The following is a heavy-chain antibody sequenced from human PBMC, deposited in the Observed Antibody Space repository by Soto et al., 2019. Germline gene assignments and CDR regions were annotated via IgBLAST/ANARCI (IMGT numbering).Heavy chain of an antibody. CDR1: GYTFTSYG. CDR2: ISAYNGNT. D-gene: IGHD5-12*01. J-gene: IGHJ3*02. CDR3: ARDLRDSGYGRYDAFDI. V-gene: IGHV1-18*01. Sequence: ASVKVSCKASGYTFTSYGISWVRQAPGQGLEWMGWISAYNGNTNYAQKLQGRVTMTTDTSTSTAYMELRGLRSDDTAVYYCARDLRDSGYGRYDAFDIWGQGTMVTVSS.